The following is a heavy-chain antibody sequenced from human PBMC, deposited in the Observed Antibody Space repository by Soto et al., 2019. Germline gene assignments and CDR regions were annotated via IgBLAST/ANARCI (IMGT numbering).Heavy chain of an antibody. CDR1: GGTFSSYA. Sequence: QVQLVQSGAEVKKPGSSVKVSCKASGGTFSSYAISWVRQAPGQGLEWMGGIIPIFGTANYAQKFQGRVTITADESTSTAYMELSSLRSEDPAVYYCARDGVPYSSSWYGNWFDPWGQGTLVTVSS. CDR3: ARDGVPYSSSWYGNWFDP. V-gene: IGHV1-69*01. D-gene: IGHD6-13*01. J-gene: IGHJ5*02. CDR2: IIPIFGTA.